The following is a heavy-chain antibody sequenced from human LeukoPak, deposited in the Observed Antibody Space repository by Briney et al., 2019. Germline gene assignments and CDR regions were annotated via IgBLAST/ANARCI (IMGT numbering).Heavy chain of an antibody. CDR3: ARDPYSGSYGAYYYYYMDV. D-gene: IGHD1-26*01. J-gene: IGHJ6*03. Sequence: GASVKVSCKASGYTFTNNYMHWVRQAPGQGLEWMGIINPSGDNTWYAQKFQGRVTMTRDMATSTDYMEVSSLKSEDTAVYYCARDPYSGSYGAYYYYYMDVWGKGTTVTISS. V-gene: IGHV1-46*01. CDR1: GYTFTNNY. CDR2: INPSGDNT.